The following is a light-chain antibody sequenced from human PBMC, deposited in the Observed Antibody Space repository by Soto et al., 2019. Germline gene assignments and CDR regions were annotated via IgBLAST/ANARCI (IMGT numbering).Light chain of an antibody. V-gene: IGKV1-39*01. Sequence: DIQMTQSPTSLSASVGDRVTITCRASQNINSYLNWFQQKPRKAPKLLIYAASTLHTGVPSRFSGSGSGTDFTLTISGLQSEDFATYSCQQSSRSPPITFGQGTRLEIK. CDR3: QQSSRSPPIT. CDR2: AAS. J-gene: IGKJ5*01. CDR1: QNINSY.